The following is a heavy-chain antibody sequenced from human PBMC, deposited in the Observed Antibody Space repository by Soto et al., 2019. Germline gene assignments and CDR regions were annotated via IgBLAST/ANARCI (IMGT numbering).Heavy chain of an antibody. CDR1: GGSIGGVGYS. J-gene: IGHJ5*02. D-gene: IGHD3-10*01. Sequence: TCAVSGGSIGGVGYSWSWIRQPPGGGLEWIGYMYHSGTFLKSPSLKTRLTMSLDMSKNQFSLTLNSMTAADTAVYYCARAQFYSGSGNYNNLMFDAWGQGIQVTVSS. CDR2: MYHSGTF. CDR3: ARAQFYSGSGNYNNLMFDA. V-gene: IGHV4-30-2*01.